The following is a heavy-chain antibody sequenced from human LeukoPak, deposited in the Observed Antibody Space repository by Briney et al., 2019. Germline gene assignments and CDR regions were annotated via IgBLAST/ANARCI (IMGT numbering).Heavy chain of an antibody. CDR1: GFTFRSYE. D-gene: IGHD6-13*01. J-gene: IGHJ4*02. Sequence: PGGSLRLSCAAAGFTFRSYELHWVRQAPGKGLEWVSYIGSNAYILDYADSVKGRFTVSRDSAGSSLYLQMNSLRADDTAVYYCARGGTAGQFDYWGLGTMVTVSS. CDR2: IGSNAYIL. V-gene: IGHV3-48*03. CDR3: ARGGTAGQFDY.